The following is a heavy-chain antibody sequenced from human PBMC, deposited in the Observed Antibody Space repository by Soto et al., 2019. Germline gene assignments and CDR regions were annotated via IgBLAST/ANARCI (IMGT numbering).Heavy chain of an antibody. CDR1: GGSISSGGYY. CDR2: IYFSGRT. Sequence: SENLSLTCTVSGGSISSGGYYWSWIRQHPGKGLEWVGHIYFSGRTNYIPSLESRVTISLDTSKNQFSLKLTSVTAADTAVYYCARFPIDTYMIYWSDPCDQGSLVIVSS. CDR3: ARFPIDTYMIYWSDP. D-gene: IGHD3-16*01. V-gene: IGHV4-61*08. J-gene: IGHJ5*02.